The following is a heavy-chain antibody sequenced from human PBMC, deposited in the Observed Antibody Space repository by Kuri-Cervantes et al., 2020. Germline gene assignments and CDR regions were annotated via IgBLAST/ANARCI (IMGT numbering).Heavy chain of an antibody. CDR2: ISYDGSNK. V-gene: IGHV3-30-3*01. Sequence: GESLKISCASSGFTFSSYAMHWVRQAPGKGLEWVAVISYDGSNKYYADSVKGRFTISRDNSKNTLYLQMNSLRAEDTAVYYCARAWGDILTGYWGDAFDIWGQGTMVTVSS. CDR1: GFTFSSYA. CDR3: ARAWGDILTGYWGDAFDI. D-gene: IGHD3-9*01. J-gene: IGHJ3*02.